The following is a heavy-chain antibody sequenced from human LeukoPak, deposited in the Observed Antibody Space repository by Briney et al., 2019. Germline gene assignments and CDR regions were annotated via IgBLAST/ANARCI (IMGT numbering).Heavy chain of an antibody. CDR1: GGSFSGYY. CDR2: INHSGST. V-gene: IGHV4-34*01. Sequence: PSETLSLTCAVYGGSFSGYYWSWIRQPPGKGLEWIGEINHSGSTNYNPSLKSRVTISVDTSKNHFSLKLSSVTAADTAVYYCARVRAMVRGVILGYYYYMDVWGKGTTVTVSS. J-gene: IGHJ6*03. CDR3: ARVRAMVRGVILGYYYYMDV. D-gene: IGHD3-10*01.